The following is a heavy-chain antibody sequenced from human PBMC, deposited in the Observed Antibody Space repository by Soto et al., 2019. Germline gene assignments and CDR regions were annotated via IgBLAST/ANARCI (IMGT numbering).Heavy chain of an antibody. V-gene: IGHV4-61*01. Sequence: SETLSLTCTVSGGSVSSGSYYWSWIRQPPGKGLEWIGYIYYSGSTNYNPSLKSRVTISVDTSKNQISLKLSSVTAADTAVYYCARVSLVQLWLVRERFYYFDYWGQGTLVTVSS. J-gene: IGHJ4*02. D-gene: IGHD5-18*01. CDR2: IYYSGST. CDR1: GGSVSSGSYY. CDR3: ARVSLVQLWLVRERFYYFDY.